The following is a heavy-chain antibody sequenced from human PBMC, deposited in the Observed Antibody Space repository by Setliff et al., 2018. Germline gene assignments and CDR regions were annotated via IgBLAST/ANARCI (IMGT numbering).Heavy chain of an antibody. Sequence: PSETLSLTCSVSAYSISSGYYWGWVRQPPGKGLEWIGSIYRNGNTYHNPSLKSRLAISVDTSKNQFSLKLNSVTAADTAVYYCARDGGEYWGQGTLVTVSS. CDR3: ARDGGEY. CDR2: IYRNGNT. V-gene: IGHV4-38-2*02. D-gene: IGHD3-16*01. J-gene: IGHJ4*02. CDR1: AYSISSGYY.